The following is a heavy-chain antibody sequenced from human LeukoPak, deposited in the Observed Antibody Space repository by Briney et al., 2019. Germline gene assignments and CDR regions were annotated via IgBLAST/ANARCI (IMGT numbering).Heavy chain of an antibody. CDR2: ISSSGSTI. CDR1: GYIFSNFG. J-gene: IGHJ4*02. D-gene: IGHD6-13*01. V-gene: IGHV3-48*03. Sequence: PGGSLRLSCAASGYIFSNFGISWVRQAPGKGLEWVSYISSSGSTIYYADSVKGRFTISRDNAKNSLYLQMNSLRAEDTAVYYCARVGIAAAGTCDYWGQGTLVTVSS. CDR3: ARVGIAAAGTCDY.